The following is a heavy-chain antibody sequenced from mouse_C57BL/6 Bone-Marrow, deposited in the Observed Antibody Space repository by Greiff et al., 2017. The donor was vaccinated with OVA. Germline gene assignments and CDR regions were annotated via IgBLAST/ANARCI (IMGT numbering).Heavy chain of an antibody. Sequence: VKLQQPGAELVMPGASVKLSCKASGYTFTSYWMHWVKQRPGQGLEWIGEIDPSDSYTNYNQKFKGKSTLTVDKSSSTAYMQLSSLTSEDSAVYYCARDYDYDGGLYYAMDYWGQGTSVTVSS. CDR3: ARDYDYDGGLYYAMDY. D-gene: IGHD2-4*01. CDR1: GYTFTSYW. V-gene: IGHV1-69*01. J-gene: IGHJ4*01. CDR2: IDPSDSYT.